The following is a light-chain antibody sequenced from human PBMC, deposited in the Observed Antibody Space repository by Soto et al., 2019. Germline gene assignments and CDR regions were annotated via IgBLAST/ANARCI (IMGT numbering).Light chain of an antibody. CDR2: DAS. CDR1: QSISTW. J-gene: IGKJ2*02. V-gene: IGKV1-5*01. Sequence: DIQMTQSPSTLSASVGDRVTITCRASQSISTWLAWYQQKPGKAPKLLIYDASSLERGVPSKFSGSGSGPEFTITISSLQPDDFATYHCHQYNSYWGTFGQGTKLEL. CDR3: HQYNSYWGT.